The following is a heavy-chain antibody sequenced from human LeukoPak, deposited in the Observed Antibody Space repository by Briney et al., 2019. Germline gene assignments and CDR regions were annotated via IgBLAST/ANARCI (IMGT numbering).Heavy chain of an antibody. D-gene: IGHD3-9*01. V-gene: IGHV1-69*01. Sequence: PVNASCKAPGGTFSSNAISWVPKAPGQGLEWMHGIIAIFVTATYAQKFQGKVTITAAEPTSTAYVELRSLRYEHAAVYYCARGGFGPIHDYDILTGYYGPLILDHWGQGPLVTVSS. CDR3: ARGGFGPIHDYDILTGYYGPLILDH. CDR1: GGTFSSNA. CDR2: IIAIFVTA. J-gene: IGHJ4*02.